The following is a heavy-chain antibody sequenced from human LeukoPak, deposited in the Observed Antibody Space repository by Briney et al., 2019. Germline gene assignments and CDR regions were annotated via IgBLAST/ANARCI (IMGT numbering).Heavy chain of an antibody. J-gene: IGHJ4*02. CDR1: GFTFDDYA. Sequence: PGGSLRLSCAASGFTFDDYAMHWVRQAPGKGLEWVSGISWNSGSIGYADSVKGRFTISRDNAKNSLYLQMNSLRAEDTALYYCAKAYCSGTSCTFDYWGQGTLVTVSS. D-gene: IGHD2-2*01. CDR2: ISWNSGSI. CDR3: AKAYCSGTSCTFDY. V-gene: IGHV3-9*01.